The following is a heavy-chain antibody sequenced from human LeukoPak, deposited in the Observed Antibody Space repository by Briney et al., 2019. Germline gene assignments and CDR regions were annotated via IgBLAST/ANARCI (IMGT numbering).Heavy chain of an antibody. J-gene: IGHJ4*02. D-gene: IGHD3-10*01. Sequence: GGTLRLSCAASGFTFSSYAMSWVRQAPGKGLEWVSAISGSGGSTYYADSVKGRFTISRDNSKNTLYLQMNSPRAEDTAVYYCAKGNHPYGSGSYYPYYFDYWGQGTLVTVSS. V-gene: IGHV3-23*01. CDR2: ISGSGGST. CDR3: AKGNHPYGSGSYYPYYFDY. CDR1: GFTFSSYA.